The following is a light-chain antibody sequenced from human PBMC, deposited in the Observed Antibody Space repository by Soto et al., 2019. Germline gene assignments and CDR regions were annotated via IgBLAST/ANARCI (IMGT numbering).Light chain of an antibody. CDR3: QQYNSYPL. CDR2: DAS. CDR1: QSISXW. V-gene: IGKV1-5*01. J-gene: IGKJ2*01. Sequence: XQMXXXPSTLSASVGDRVTITCRASQSISXWLAWYQQKPGKAPKLLIYDASSLXSGXXXXXXXXXXXXXXXXTISSLQPDDFATYYCQQYNSYPLFGQGTKLEIK.